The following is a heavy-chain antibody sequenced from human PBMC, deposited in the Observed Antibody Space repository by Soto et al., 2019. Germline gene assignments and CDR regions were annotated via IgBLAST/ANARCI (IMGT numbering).Heavy chain of an antibody. V-gene: IGHV1-18*01. CDR1: GYTFTSYG. Sequence: ASVKVSCKASGYTFTSYGISWVRQAPGQGLEWMGWISAYNGNTNYAQKLQGRVTMTTDTSTSTAYMELRSLRSDDTAVYYCAREELHLGELSLHIQTPFDYWGQGTLVTVSS. CDR3: AREELHLGELSLHIQTPFDY. CDR2: ISAYNGNT. D-gene: IGHD3-16*02. J-gene: IGHJ4*02.